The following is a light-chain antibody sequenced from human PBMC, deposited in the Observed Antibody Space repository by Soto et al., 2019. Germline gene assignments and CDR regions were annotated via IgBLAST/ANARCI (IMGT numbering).Light chain of an antibody. J-gene: IGKJ1*01. V-gene: IGKV3-20*01. CDR1: QSLRSR. Sequence: ETMMTQSPDTLSVSLGERATLSCRASQSLRSRLAWYQQKPGQAPRLLIYDASNRATAIPGRFSGSGSGADFTLTISRLEPEDFAVYYCQQSDDSPGTFGQGTKV. CDR3: QQSDDSPGT. CDR2: DAS.